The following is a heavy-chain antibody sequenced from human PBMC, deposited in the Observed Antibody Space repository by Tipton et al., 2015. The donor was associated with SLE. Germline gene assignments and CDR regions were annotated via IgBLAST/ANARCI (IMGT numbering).Heavy chain of an antibody. CDR3: SREGGYRYPLDK. J-gene: IGHJ4*02. D-gene: IGHD3-16*02. Sequence: SLRLSCAASGFTFSSYSMHWVRQAPGKGLEWVAVGSSDPSLTFYADSVRGRFTISRDNSKNTLYLQMNNLRPDDTATYYCSREGGYRYPLDKWGQGTLVTVSS. V-gene: IGHV3-30*04. CDR1: GFTFSSYS. CDR2: GSSDPSLT.